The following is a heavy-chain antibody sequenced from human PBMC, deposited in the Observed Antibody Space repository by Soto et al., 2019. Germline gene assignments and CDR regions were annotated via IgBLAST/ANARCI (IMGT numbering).Heavy chain of an antibody. Sequence: GGSLRLSCAASGFTFSSYGMHWVRQAPGKGLEWVAVIWYDGSNKYYADSVKGRFTISRDNSKNTLYLQMNSLRAEDTAVYYCARDRVRYSGSRTDWFDPWGQGTLVTVSS. V-gene: IGHV3-33*01. CDR3: ARDRVRYSGSRTDWFDP. D-gene: IGHD1-26*01. CDR1: GFTFSSYG. CDR2: IWYDGSNK. J-gene: IGHJ5*02.